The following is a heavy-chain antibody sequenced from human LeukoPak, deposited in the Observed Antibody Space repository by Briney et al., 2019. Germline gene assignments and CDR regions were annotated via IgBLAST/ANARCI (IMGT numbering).Heavy chain of an antibody. V-gene: IGHV3-30*03. CDR3: ARELHGWGSYYNTYYFYGMDV. Sequence: GGSLRLSCAASKFTFSSYGMYWVRQAPGKGLEWVAVISYDGAKIYYAESVKGRFIISRDNSENTLYLQMNSLRAEDTAMYYCARELHGWGSYYNTYYFYGMDVWGQGTTVTVSS. D-gene: IGHD3-10*01. J-gene: IGHJ6*02. CDR2: ISYDGAKI. CDR1: KFTFSSYG.